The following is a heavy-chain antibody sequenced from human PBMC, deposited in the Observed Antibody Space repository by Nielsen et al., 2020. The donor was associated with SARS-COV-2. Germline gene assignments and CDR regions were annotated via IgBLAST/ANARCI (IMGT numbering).Heavy chain of an antibody. Sequence: GGSLRLSCAASGFTFSSYGIHWVRQAPGKGLEWVAFVRYDGSNEYYTDSVKGRFTISRDNSKKTLYMQMNDLRPEDTAVYYCAKDRPRGEMVYTMSDAFDIWGQGTTVTVSS. CDR1: GFTFSSYG. CDR3: AKDRPRGEMVYTMSDAFDI. J-gene: IGHJ3*02. CDR2: VRYDGSNE. D-gene: IGHD2-8*01. V-gene: IGHV3-30*02.